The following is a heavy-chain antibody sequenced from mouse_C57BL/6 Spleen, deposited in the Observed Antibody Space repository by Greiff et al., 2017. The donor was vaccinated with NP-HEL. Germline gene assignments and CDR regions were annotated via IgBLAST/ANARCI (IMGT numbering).Heavy chain of an antibody. V-gene: IGHV1-72*01. J-gene: IGHJ3*01. Sequence: QVQLQQPGAELVKPGASVKLSCKASGYTFTSSWMHWVKQRPGRGLEWIGRIDPNSGGTKYNEKFKSKATLTVDKPSSTAYMQLSSRTSEDSAVYKCARSTGSSAAFAYWGQGTLVTVSA. CDR2: IDPNSGGT. CDR3: ARSTGSSAAFAY. CDR1: GYTFTSSW. D-gene: IGHD1-1*01.